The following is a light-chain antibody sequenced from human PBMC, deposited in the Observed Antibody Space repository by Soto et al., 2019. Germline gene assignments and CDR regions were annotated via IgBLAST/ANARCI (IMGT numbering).Light chain of an antibody. CDR3: QQYGNSAYT. Sequence: EIVLTQSPGTLSLYPGERATLSCRASQSVSSSYLAWYQQKPGQTPRLLIYAASSRATGIPDRFSGSGSGTDFTLTITRLEPDDFAVYYYQQYGNSAYTFGQATKLEI. V-gene: IGKV3-20*01. CDR2: AAS. J-gene: IGKJ2*01. CDR1: QSVSSSY.